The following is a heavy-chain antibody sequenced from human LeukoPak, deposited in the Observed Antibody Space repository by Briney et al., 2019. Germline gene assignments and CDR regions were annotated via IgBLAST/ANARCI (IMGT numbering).Heavy chain of an antibody. V-gene: IGHV4-59*11. Sequence: SETLSLTCTVSGGSISSHYWSWIRQPPGKGLEWIGYIYYSGSTNYNPSLKSRVTISVDTSKNQFSLKLSSVTAADTAVYYCARGGLGNDYVWGSYRYYTLFDYWGQGTLVTVSS. D-gene: IGHD3-16*02. J-gene: IGHJ4*02. CDR1: GGSISSHY. CDR2: IYYSGST. CDR3: ARGGLGNDYVWGSYRYYTLFDY.